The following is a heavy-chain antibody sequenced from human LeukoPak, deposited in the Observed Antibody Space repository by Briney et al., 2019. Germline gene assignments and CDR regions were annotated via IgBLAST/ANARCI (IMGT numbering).Heavy chain of an antibody. CDR3: ARVAARGYYYYYYMDV. J-gene: IGHJ6*03. V-gene: IGHV4-59*01. Sequence: SGTLSLTCAVSGGSISSYYWGWIRQPPGKGLEWIGYIYYSGSTNYNPSLKSRVTISVDTSKNQFSLRLTSVTAADTAVYYCARVAARGYYYYYYMDVWGKGTTVTVSS. CDR1: GGSISSYY. CDR2: IYYSGST. D-gene: IGHD6-6*01.